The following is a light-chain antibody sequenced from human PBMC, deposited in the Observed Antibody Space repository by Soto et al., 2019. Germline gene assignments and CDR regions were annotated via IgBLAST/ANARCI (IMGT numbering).Light chain of an antibody. CDR2: GAS. V-gene: IGKV3-20*01. Sequence: EIVLTQSPGTLSLSPGERATLSCRASQSVSSSYLAWYQQKPGQAPRLLIYGASSRATGIPDRFSGSGSGTDFTLTISRLVPEDFSLYYWQPYGSSPWFTFGPGTKVDIK. J-gene: IGKJ3*01. CDR3: QPYGSSPWFT. CDR1: QSVSSSY.